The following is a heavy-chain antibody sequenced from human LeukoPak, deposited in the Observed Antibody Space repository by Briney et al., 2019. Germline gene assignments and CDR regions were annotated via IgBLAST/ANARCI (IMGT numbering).Heavy chain of an antibody. Sequence: SETLSLTCTVSGGSISSHYWSWIRQPPGKGLEWIGYTYYSGSTNYIPSLKSRVTISVDTSKNQFSLKLSSVTAADTAVYYCARAQDYDFWSGYYPYYYYYMDVWGKGTTVTVSS. CDR1: GGSISSHY. CDR3: ARAQDYDFWSGYYPYYYYYMDV. V-gene: IGHV4-59*11. D-gene: IGHD3-3*01. CDR2: TYYSGST. J-gene: IGHJ6*03.